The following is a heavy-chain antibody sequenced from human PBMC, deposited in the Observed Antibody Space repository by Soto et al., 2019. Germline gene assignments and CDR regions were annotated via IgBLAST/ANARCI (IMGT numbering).Heavy chain of an antibody. J-gene: IGHJ4*02. V-gene: IGHV3-23*01. CDR2: ISGSVGST. Sequence: PGGSLRLSCTASGFIFSDHGMHWVRQAPGKGLERVASISGSVGSTFYADSVKGRFTISRDNYMNTLNLQLNSLRAEDTAVYYCAKDRTIASRTFDSWGQGALVTGSS. CDR1: GFIFSDHG. D-gene: IGHD6-6*01. CDR3: AKDRTIASRTFDS.